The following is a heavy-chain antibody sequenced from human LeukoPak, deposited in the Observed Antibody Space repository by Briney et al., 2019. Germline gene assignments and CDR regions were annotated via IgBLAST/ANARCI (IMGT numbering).Heavy chain of an antibody. D-gene: IGHD5-12*01. V-gene: IGHV3-30*02. CDR2: RRYDGSNK. CDR1: GVTFSSYG. J-gene: IGHJ6*03. CDR3: AKGGGYEAQYYYYYLDV. Sequence: PGGSLRLFCAASGVTFSSYGMSWVRQAPGTGLGWVAFRRYDGSNKYYADSVKGRFTVSRDNSKNTLYLQMKSLRAEDTAVYYCAKGGGYEAQYYYYYLDVWGKGTTVTISS.